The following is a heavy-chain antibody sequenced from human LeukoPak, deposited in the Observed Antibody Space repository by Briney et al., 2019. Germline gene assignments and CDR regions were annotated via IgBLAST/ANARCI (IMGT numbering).Heavy chain of an antibody. D-gene: IGHD6-13*01. V-gene: IGHV4-34*01. J-gene: IGHJ4*02. CDR1: GFTFGDYT. Sequence: GSLRLSCPASGFTFGDYTMSWFRQAPGKGLEWIGEINHSGSTNYNPSLKSRVTISVDTSKNQFSLKLSSVTAADTAVYYCARGGTRIAAAGNRAPDYWGQGTLVTVSS. CDR2: INHSGST. CDR3: ARGGTRIAAAGNRAPDY.